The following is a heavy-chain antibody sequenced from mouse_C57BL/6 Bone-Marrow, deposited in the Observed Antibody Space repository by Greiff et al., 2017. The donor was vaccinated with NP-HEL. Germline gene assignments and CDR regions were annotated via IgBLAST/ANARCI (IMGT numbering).Heavy chain of an antibody. V-gene: IGHV1-62-2*01. CDR2: FYPRSGSI. J-gene: IGHJ3*01. Sequence: QVQLQQSGAELVKPGASVKLSCKASGYTFTEYTIHWVKQRSGQGLEWIGWFYPRSGSIKYNEKFKDKATLTADKSSSTVYMERSRLTSEDSAVYFCARHEDRGKKELRGFAYWGQGTLVTVSA. CDR3: ARHEDRGKKELRGFAY. D-gene: IGHD2-4*01. CDR1: GYTFTEYT.